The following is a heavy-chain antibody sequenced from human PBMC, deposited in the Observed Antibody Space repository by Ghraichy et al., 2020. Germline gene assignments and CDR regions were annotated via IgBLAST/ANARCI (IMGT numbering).Heavy chain of an antibody. CDR1: GGSISNYY. Sequence: SETLSLTCTVSGGSISNYYWSWIRQPPGKGLEWIGYIYYSGSTNYNASLKSRVTISVDTSKNQFSLKLSSVTAADTAVYYCAREETWNWYFDLWGRGTLVTVSS. V-gene: IGHV4-59*01. CDR2: IYYSGST. D-gene: IGHD5-12*01. J-gene: IGHJ2*01. CDR3: AREETWNWYFDL.